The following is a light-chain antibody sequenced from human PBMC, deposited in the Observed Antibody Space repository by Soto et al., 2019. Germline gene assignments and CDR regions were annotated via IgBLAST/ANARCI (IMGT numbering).Light chain of an antibody. Sequence: DIKLTQSPSSLSASVGDRVTITCRASLRISKYLNWYQQKPGKAPKLLIDGASTLHIGVPSRFSGSGSGTDFTLTITNLQTEDSATYYCQHSHSTPLTFGGGTKLEI. CDR1: LRISKY. J-gene: IGKJ4*01. CDR3: QHSHSTPLT. V-gene: IGKV1-39*01. CDR2: GAS.